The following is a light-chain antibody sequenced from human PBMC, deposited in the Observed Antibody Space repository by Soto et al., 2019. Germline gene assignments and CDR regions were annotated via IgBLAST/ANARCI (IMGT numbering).Light chain of an antibody. CDR1: SSNIGAGYD. CDR2: GNS. V-gene: IGLV1-40*01. J-gene: IGLJ2*01. Sequence: QSVLTQPPSVSGALGQRVTISCTGSSSNIGAGYDEHWYQQLPGTAPKLLIYGNSNRPSGVPDRFSGSKSGTSASLAITGLQAEDEADYYCQSYDSSLSGVVFGGGTKLTVL. CDR3: QSYDSSLSGVV.